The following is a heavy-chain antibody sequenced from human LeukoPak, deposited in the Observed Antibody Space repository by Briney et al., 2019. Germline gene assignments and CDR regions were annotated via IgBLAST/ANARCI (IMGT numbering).Heavy chain of an antibody. V-gene: IGHV1-18*01. CDR3: ARLEAGRFGELGPYYYYYYMDV. Sequence: ASVKVSCKASGYTFTSYGISWVRQAPGQGLEWMGWISAYNGNTNYAQKLQGRVTMTTDTSTSTAYMELRSLRSDDTAVYYCARLEAGRFGELGPYYYYYYMDVWGKGTTVTVSS. J-gene: IGHJ6*03. D-gene: IGHD3-10*01. CDR2: ISAYNGNT. CDR1: GYTFTSYG.